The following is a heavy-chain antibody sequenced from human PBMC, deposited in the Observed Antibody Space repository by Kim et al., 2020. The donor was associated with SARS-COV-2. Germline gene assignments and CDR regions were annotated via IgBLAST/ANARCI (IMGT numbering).Heavy chain of an antibody. V-gene: IGHV3-21*01. Sequence: GGSLRLSCAASGFTFSSYSMNWVRQAPGKGLEWVSSISRDNSYIYYADPVKGRFTISRDNSKNSLYLQMNSLRAEDTAVYFCARDPLYDNSRAFDYWGQGTLVTVSS. D-gene: IGHD3-22*01. CDR2: ISRDNSYI. CDR1: GFTFSSYS. CDR3: ARDPLYDNSRAFDY. J-gene: IGHJ4*02.